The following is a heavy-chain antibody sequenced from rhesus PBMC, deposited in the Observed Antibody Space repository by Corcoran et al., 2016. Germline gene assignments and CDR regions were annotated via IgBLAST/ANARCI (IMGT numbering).Heavy chain of an antibody. J-gene: IGHJ4*01. CDR2: INSGGGST. CDR3: VSGDYNIWTGYRYFDY. D-gene: IGHD3-3*01. Sequence: EVQLVETGGGLVRPGGSLKLSCAASGFTFSSSGMSWVRQAPGQGRAWVSAINSGGGSTYYADSVKGRFTISRDNSKNTLSLQMNSLRAEDTAVYYCVSGDYNIWTGYRYFDYWGQGVLVTVSS. V-gene: IGHV3S5*01. CDR1: GFTFSSSG.